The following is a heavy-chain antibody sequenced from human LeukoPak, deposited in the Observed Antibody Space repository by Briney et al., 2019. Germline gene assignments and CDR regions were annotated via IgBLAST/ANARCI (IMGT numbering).Heavy chain of an antibody. D-gene: IGHD6-19*01. CDR1: GSTFSDHR. V-gene: IGHV3-21*01. Sequence: GGSLRLSCAASGSTFSDHRMNWVRQAPGKGLEWVSYISGSSNYIYYADSVKGRFTISRDNAKNSVYLQMNSLRAEDTAVYYCAREPSGWYLDYWGQGTLVTVSS. J-gene: IGHJ4*02. CDR3: AREPSGWYLDY. CDR2: ISGSSNYI.